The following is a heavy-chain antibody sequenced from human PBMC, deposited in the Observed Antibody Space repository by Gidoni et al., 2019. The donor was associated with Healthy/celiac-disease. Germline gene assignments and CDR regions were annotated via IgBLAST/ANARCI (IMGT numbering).Heavy chain of an antibody. J-gene: IGHJ6*03. CDR3: ARDLSVAAAATFYYYYYMDV. V-gene: IGHV1-46*03. CDR1: GYTFTSYY. CDR2: INPSGGST. D-gene: IGHD6-13*01. Sequence: QVQLVQSGAEVKKPGASVKVSCKASGYTFTSYYMHWVRQAPGQGLEWMGIINPSGGSTSYAQKCQGRVTMTRDTSTSTVYMELSSLRSEDTAVYYCARDLSVAAAATFYYYYYMDVWGKGTTVTVSS.